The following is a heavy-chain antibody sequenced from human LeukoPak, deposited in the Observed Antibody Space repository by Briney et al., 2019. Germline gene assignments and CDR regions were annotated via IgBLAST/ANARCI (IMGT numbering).Heavy chain of an antibody. CDR3: AKESPYAVGGTGRIYYFDY. V-gene: IGHV3-23*01. Sequence: GGSLRLSCAASGFTFSNYAISWVRQAPGKGLEWVPAISNSGRTYYADSVKGRFTISRDNSKNTLHLQMNSLRAEDTAVYYCAKESPYAVGGTGRIYYFDYWGQGALVTVSS. D-gene: IGHD1-26*01. CDR1: GFTFSNYA. CDR2: ISNSGRT. J-gene: IGHJ4*02.